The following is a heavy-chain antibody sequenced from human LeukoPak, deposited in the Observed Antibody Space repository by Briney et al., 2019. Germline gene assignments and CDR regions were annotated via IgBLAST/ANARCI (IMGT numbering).Heavy chain of an antibody. Sequence: YPSETLSLTCTVSGGSISSYYWSWIRQPPGKGLEWIGYTYYSGSTNYNPSLKSRVTISVDTSKNQFSLKLSSVTAADTAVYYCARGHLYSSGWRPPDAFDIWGQGTMVTVSS. CDR1: GGSISSYY. D-gene: IGHD6-19*01. J-gene: IGHJ3*02. CDR2: TYYSGST. CDR3: ARGHLYSSGWRPPDAFDI. V-gene: IGHV4-59*01.